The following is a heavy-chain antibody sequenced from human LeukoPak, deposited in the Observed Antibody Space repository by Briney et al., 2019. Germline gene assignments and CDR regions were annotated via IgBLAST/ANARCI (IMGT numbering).Heavy chain of an antibody. Sequence: GSLRLSCAASGFTFSNYAMNWVRQAPGRGLEWVSAISGSGGSTYYADPVKGRFTISRNNAKNTLYLQMNSLRVEDTAVYFCARAYQTLPAGYWGQGTLVTVSS. J-gene: IGHJ4*02. CDR2: ISGSGGST. CDR1: GFTFSNYA. CDR3: ARAYQTLPAGY. D-gene: IGHD2-2*01. V-gene: IGHV3-23*01.